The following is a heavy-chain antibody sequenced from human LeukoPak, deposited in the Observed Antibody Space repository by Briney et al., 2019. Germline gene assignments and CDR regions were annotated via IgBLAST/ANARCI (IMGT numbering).Heavy chain of an antibody. Sequence: ASVKVSCKASGYTFTSYAMHWVRQAPGQRLEWMGWINAGNGNTKYSQKFQGRVTMTTDTSTTTAYMELRSLRSDDTAVYYCAREGAYCSSTSCHIQNWFDPWGQGTLVTVSS. CDR2: INAGNGNT. V-gene: IGHV1-3*01. CDR3: AREGAYCSSTSCHIQNWFDP. CDR1: GYTFTSYA. J-gene: IGHJ5*02. D-gene: IGHD2-2*01.